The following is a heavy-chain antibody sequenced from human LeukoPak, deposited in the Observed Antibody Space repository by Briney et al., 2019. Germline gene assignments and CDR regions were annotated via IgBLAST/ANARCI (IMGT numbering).Heavy chain of an antibody. CDR3: ARDHRLKAYYDFWSGYSPFGYGMDV. J-gene: IGHJ6*02. D-gene: IGHD3-3*01. V-gene: IGHV1-69*13. Sequence: SVKVSCKASGGTFSSYAISWVRQAPGQGLEWMGGIIPIFGTANYAQKFQGRVTITADESTSTAYMELSSLRSEDTAVYYCARDHRLKAYYDFWSGYSPFGYGMDVWGQGTTVTVSS. CDR2: IIPIFGTA. CDR1: GGTFSSYA.